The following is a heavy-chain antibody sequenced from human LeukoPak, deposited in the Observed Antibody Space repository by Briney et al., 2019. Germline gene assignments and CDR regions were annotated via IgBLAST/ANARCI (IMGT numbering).Heavy chain of an antibody. Sequence: GGSLRLSCAASGFTFSSYWMHWVRQVPGKGLVWVSRINSDGSSTSYADSVRGRFTISRDNSKNMLYLQMNSLRAEDTAVYYCARDHMRGWTGITGVNAQVYWGQGTLVTVSS. J-gene: IGHJ4*02. CDR3: ARDHMRGWTGITGVNAQVY. CDR1: GFTFSSYW. V-gene: IGHV3-74*01. CDR2: INSDGSST. D-gene: IGHD1-20*01.